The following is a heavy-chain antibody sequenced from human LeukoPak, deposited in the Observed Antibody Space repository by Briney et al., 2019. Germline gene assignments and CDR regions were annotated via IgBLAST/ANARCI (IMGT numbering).Heavy chain of an antibody. V-gene: IGHV3-30*01. Sequence: PGRSLRLSCAASGFTFSSYAMHWVRQAPGKGLEWVAVISYDGNNKYYADSVKGRFSISRDNSKNTLFLQMNSLRVDDTAVYYCAGSIGYCSNGVCAEGLHYWGQGTLVTVSS. J-gene: IGHJ4*02. D-gene: IGHD2-8*01. CDR3: AGSIGYCSNGVCAEGLHY. CDR1: GFTFSSYA. CDR2: ISYDGNNK.